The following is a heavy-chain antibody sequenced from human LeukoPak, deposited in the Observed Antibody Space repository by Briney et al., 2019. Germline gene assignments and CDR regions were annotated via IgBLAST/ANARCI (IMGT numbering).Heavy chain of an antibody. CDR3: ARARGSYWRGSWFDP. CDR2: IIPILGIA. Sequence: GASVKVSCKASRGTFSSYAISWVRQAPGQGLEWMGRIIPILGIANYAQKFQGRVTITADKSTSTAYMELSSLRSEDTAVYYCARARGSYWRGSWFDPWGQGTLVTVSS. CDR1: RGTFSSYA. V-gene: IGHV1-69*04. J-gene: IGHJ5*02. D-gene: IGHD1-26*01.